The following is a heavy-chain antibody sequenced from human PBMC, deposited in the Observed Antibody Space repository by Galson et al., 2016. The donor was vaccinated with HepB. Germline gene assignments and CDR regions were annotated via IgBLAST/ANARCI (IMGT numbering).Heavy chain of an antibody. D-gene: IGHD4-17*01. V-gene: IGHV4-59*01. Sequence: SETLSLTCTVSGDSINSYYWSWIRQPPGEGLEWIGYVIYSGTTRFNPSLKGRATISVDTSKNQFSLRLTSVTPADTAVYYCARDPMTTVRGFDPWGQGTLVTVSS. CDR2: VIYSGTT. CDR1: GDSINSYY. J-gene: IGHJ5*02. CDR3: ARDPMTTVRGFDP.